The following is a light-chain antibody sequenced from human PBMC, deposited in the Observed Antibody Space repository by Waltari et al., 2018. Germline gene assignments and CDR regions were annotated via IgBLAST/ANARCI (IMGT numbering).Light chain of an antibody. CDR1: SSDVGGYNY. CDR2: DVS. CDR3: SPYTTTSAII. V-gene: IGLV2-14*03. J-gene: IGLJ2*01. Sequence: QSALTQPASVSGSPGQSITISCTGTSSDVGGYNYVAWYQQYTGKAPKLILFDVSRWPSGVSNRFSGSKSGNTASLTISGLQAEDEADYYCSPYTTTSAIIFGGGTTLTVL.